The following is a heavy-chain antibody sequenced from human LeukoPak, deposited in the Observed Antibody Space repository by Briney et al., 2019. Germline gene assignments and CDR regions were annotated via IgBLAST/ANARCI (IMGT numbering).Heavy chain of an antibody. CDR2: ISWNSGSI. CDR1: GFTFSSYA. V-gene: IGHV3-9*01. Sequence: PGGSLRLSCAASGFTFSSYAMHWVRQAPGKGLEWVSGISWNSGSIGYADSVKGRFTISRDNAKNSLYLQMNSLRAEDTALYYCAKGVRGVSPSFGYWGQGTLVTVSS. J-gene: IGHJ4*02. D-gene: IGHD3-10*01. CDR3: AKGVRGVSPSFGY.